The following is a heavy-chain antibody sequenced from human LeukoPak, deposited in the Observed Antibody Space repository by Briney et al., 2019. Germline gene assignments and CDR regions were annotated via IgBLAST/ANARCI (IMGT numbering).Heavy chain of an antibody. D-gene: IGHD3-10*01. J-gene: IGHJ5*02. Sequence: GGSLRLSCAASGFTFSSYVMSWVRQAPGKGLEWVSAISGSGGSTYYADSVKGRFTISRDNSKNTLYLQMNSLRAEDTAVYYCALPMVRGARSNWFDPWGQGTLVTVSS. CDR2: ISGSGGST. V-gene: IGHV3-23*01. CDR3: ALPMVRGARSNWFDP. CDR1: GFTFSSYV.